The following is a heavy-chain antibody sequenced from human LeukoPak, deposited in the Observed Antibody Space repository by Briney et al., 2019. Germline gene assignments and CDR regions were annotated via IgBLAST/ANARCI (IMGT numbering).Heavy chain of an antibody. CDR3: ARHVKGYLY. CDR1: GGSISSYY. V-gene: IGHV4-59*08. Sequence: SETLSLTCTVSGGSISSYYWSWIRQPPGKGLEWVGYIYYSGSTNYNPSLKSRVTISVDTSKNQFSLKLSSVTAADTAVYYCARHVKGYLYWGQGTLVTVSS. D-gene: IGHD5-18*01. CDR2: IYYSGST. J-gene: IGHJ4*02.